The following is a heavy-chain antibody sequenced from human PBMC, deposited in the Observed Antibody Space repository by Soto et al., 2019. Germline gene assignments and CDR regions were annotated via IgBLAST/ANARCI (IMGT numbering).Heavy chain of an antibody. CDR2: IYPGDSDT. CDR1: GYTFTDYW. V-gene: IGHV5-51*01. D-gene: IGHD2-2*01. CDR3: ARHISTFRYYYYAMDV. J-gene: IGHJ6*02. Sequence: PGESLKISCKGSGYTFTDYWIGWVRQLPGKGLEWMGIIYPGDSDTRYSPSFQGHVTITVDKSTSTACLQWNTLKASDTAMYYCARHISTFRYYYYAMDVWGQGTTVTVSS.